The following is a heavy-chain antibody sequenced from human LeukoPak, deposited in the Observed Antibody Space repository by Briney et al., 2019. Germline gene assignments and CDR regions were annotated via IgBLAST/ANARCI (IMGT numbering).Heavy chain of an antibody. CDR2: IYYSGST. CDR1: GGSISSGDYY. J-gene: IGHJ3*02. Sequence: SQTLSLTCTVSGGSISSGDYYWSWIRQPPGQGLEGIGYIYYSGSTYYNPSLKSRVTISVDTSKNQFSLKLSSVTAADTAVYYCAREVAGYYDSSGYFDIWGQGTMVTVSS. CDR3: AREVAGYYDSSGYFDI. V-gene: IGHV4-30-4*08. D-gene: IGHD3-22*01.